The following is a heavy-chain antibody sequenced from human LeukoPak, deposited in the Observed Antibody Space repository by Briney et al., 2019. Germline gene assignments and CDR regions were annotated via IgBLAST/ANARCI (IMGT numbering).Heavy chain of an antibody. V-gene: IGHV4-34*01. Sequence: PSETLSPTRALYGGSFSGSYWSSIRHPPGKGMEWHGEIKHSGSTNYNPSLKSRVTISVDTSKNQFSLKLSSVTAADTAVYYCAREGSQKYSTYYMDVWGKGTTVTVSS. J-gene: IGHJ6*03. CDR3: AREGSQKYSTYYMDV. CDR1: GGSFSGSY. CDR2: IKHSGST. D-gene: IGHD4-11*01.